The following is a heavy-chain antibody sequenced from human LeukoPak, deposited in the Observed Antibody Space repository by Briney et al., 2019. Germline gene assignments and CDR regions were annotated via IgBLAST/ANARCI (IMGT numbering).Heavy chain of an antibody. CDR2: IYYSGST. Sequence: SETLSLTCTVSGGSISSYYWSWIRQPPGKGLEWIGYIYYSGSTNYNPSLKSRVTISVDMSKNQFSLKLSSVTAADTAVYYCARHQGDTDYYYYYGMDVWGQGTTVTVSS. CDR1: GGSISSYY. D-gene: IGHD5-18*01. J-gene: IGHJ6*02. V-gene: IGHV4-59*08. CDR3: ARHQGDTDYYYYYGMDV.